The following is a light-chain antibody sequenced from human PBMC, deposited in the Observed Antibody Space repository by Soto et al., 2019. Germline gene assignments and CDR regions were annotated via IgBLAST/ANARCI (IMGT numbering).Light chain of an antibody. CDR2: EVS. J-gene: IGLJ1*01. CDR3: SSFTTSSTYV. CDR1: SSDVGGYNY. Sequence: QSALTQPASVSGSPGQSITISCTGTSSDVGGYNYVSWYQQHPGKAPKLMIYEVSNRPSGVSNRFSGSESDNTASLTISGLQAEDEADYYCSSFTTSSTYVFGTGTKLTVL. V-gene: IGLV2-14*01.